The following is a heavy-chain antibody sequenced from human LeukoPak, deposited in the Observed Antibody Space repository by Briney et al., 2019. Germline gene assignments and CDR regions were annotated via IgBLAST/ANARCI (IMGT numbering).Heavy chain of an antibody. CDR1: GGSINNYY. CDR2: IYSSGST. Sequence: SETLSLTCTVSGGSINNYYWSWIRQPAGKGLEWIGRIYSSGSTNSNPSLKSRVTMSVDTSKNQFSLKLSSVTAADTAVYYCARTTEGGYSYGSFYYYYMDVWGKGATVTISS. D-gene: IGHD5-18*01. CDR3: ARTTEGGYSYGSFYYYYMDV. V-gene: IGHV4-4*07. J-gene: IGHJ6*03.